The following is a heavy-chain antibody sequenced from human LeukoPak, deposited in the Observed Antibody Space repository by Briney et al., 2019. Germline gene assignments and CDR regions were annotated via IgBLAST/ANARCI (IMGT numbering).Heavy chain of an antibody. J-gene: IGHJ5*02. CDR2: IFYTGTT. V-gene: IGHV4-59*08. D-gene: IGHD3-3*01. CDR3: ARQYDFWSGYYEA. CDR1: GVSISGNY. Sequence: PETLSLTCTVSGVSISGNYWSWIRQPPGKGLEWIGYIFYTGTTNYNPSLQSRVTISVDTSKNQFSLKLSSVTAADTAVYYCARQYDFWSGYYEAWGQGTLVTVSS.